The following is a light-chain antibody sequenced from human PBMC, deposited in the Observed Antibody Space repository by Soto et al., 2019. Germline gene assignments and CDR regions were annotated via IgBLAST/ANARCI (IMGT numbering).Light chain of an antibody. CDR3: QQSYSNTWT. V-gene: IGKV1-8*01. CDR1: QGISRY. Sequence: AIRMTQSPSSFSASTGDIVAITCRASQGISRYLAWYQKKPGKAPKLLIYTASTLQSGVPSRFSGSGSETDLTITISSLQHEDFETYSCQQSYSNTWTFGHGTKVDIK. CDR2: TAS. J-gene: IGKJ1*01.